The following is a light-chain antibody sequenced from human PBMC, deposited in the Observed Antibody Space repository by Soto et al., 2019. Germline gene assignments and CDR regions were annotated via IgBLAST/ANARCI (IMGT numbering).Light chain of an antibody. CDR1: QSVSNNY. Sequence: VLTQYPGTLSLSPGDSATLSCRASQSVSNNYLAWYQQKPGQAPRLLIYGASNRATGIQDRFSGSGSGTDFTLTISRLEPEDFAVYYCKQYGSSGTCGQGTKVDIK. V-gene: IGKV3-20*01. CDR2: GAS. CDR3: KQYGSSGT. J-gene: IGKJ1*01.